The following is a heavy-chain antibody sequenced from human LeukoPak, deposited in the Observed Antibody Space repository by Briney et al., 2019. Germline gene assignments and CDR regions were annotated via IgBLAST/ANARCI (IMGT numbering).Heavy chain of an antibody. D-gene: IGHD6-6*01. CDR3: ARGGAARPDY. J-gene: IGHJ4*02. CDR2: ISSSSSSI. Sequence: GGSLRLSCAASGFTFSNYGMDWVRQAPGKGLEWVSYISSSSSSIYYADSVKGRFTISRDNAKNSLFLQMNSLRAEDTAVYYCARGGAARPDYWGQGTLVTLSS. CDR1: GFTFSNYG. V-gene: IGHV3-48*01.